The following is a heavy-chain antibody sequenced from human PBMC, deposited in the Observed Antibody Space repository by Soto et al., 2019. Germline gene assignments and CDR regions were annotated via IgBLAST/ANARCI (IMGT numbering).Heavy chain of an antibody. V-gene: IGHV1-69*01. D-gene: IGHD3-22*01. CDR1: GGTFSSYA. CDR3: AGNYYYDGSGYFRRLPTNPYYFDY. CDR2: IIPIFRTA. Sequence: QVQLVQSGAEVKKPGSSVKFSCKASGGTFSSYAISWVRQAPGQGLEWMGGIIPIFRTANYAQKFEGRVTITADESTRTAYMELSSLRSEDTAVYYCAGNYYYDGSGYFRRLPTNPYYFDYWGQGTLVTVSS. J-gene: IGHJ4*02.